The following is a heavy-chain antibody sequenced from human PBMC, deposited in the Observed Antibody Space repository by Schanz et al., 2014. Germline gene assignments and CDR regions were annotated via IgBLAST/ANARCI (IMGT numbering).Heavy chain of an antibody. V-gene: IGHV3-48*01. J-gene: IGHJ4*02. D-gene: IGHD5-18*01. CDR3: AKDAENTAMITDYFDY. CDR2: VSRSTPDI. Sequence: EVPLVESGGGLVQPGGSLRLSCTASGFTFSSYSMNWVRQAPGKGLEWVSYVSRSTPDIYYADSVKGRFTMSRDNAKNTLYLQMKSLRAEDTAVYYCAKDAENTAMITDYFDYWGQGTLVTVSS. CDR1: GFTFSSYS.